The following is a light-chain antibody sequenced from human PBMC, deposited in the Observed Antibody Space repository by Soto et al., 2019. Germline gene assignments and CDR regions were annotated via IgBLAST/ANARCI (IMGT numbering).Light chain of an antibody. CDR3: QQYGSSTGT. CDR2: DTS. CDR1: QSVRYRY. J-gene: IGKJ1*01. Sequence: EIVLTQSPGTVSVSPGERATLSCRASQSVRYRYLAWYQQKPGQAPSPVIFDTSRRATGIPDRFTGSGSGTDFALTISRVEKQDIAVYFCQQYGSSTGTFGQGTKVDI. V-gene: IGKV3-20*01.